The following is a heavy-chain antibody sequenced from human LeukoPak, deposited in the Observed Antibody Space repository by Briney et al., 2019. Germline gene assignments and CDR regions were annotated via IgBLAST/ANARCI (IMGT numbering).Heavy chain of an antibody. Sequence: SETLSLTCTVSGYSISSYYWSWIRQPPGKGLEWIGNIHNSGGTNYNPALKSRVTISLDTSKNQFSLRLTPVTAADTAVYFCARDTGGSYWGQGTLVTVSS. D-gene: IGHD2-8*02. J-gene: IGHJ4*02. CDR1: GYSISSYY. CDR3: ARDTGGSY. CDR2: IHNSGGT. V-gene: IGHV4-59*01.